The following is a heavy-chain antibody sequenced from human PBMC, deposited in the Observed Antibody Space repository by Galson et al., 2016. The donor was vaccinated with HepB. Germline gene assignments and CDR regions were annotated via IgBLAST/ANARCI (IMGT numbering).Heavy chain of an antibody. J-gene: IGHJ6*02. V-gene: IGHV3-23*01. D-gene: IGHD5-18*01. CDR2: ISGSGGST. Sequence: SLRLSCAASGFTFSSYAMSWVRQAPGKGLEWVSAISGSGGSTYYADSVKGRFTISRDNSKNTLYLQMNSLRAEDTAVYYCAKALAGEYSYGSYGMDVWGQGTTVTVSS. CDR3: AKALAGEYSYGSYGMDV. CDR1: GFTFSSYA.